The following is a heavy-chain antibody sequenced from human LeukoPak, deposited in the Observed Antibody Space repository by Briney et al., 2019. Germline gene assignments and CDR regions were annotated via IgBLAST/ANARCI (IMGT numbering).Heavy chain of an antibody. J-gene: IGHJ4*02. D-gene: IGHD6-19*01. CDR3: ARPYSSGWTYFDY. V-gene: IGHV1-69*04. Sequence: SVKVSCKASGYTFTSYGISWVRQAPGQGLEWMGRIIPILGIANYAQKFQGRVTITADKSTSTAYMELSSLRSEDTAVYYCARPYSSGWTYFDYWGQGTLVTVSS. CDR2: IIPILGIA. CDR1: GYTFTSYG.